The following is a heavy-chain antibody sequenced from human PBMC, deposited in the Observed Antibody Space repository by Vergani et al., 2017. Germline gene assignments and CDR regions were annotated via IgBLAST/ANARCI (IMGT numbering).Heavy chain of an antibody. CDR2: ISYDGTIT. V-gene: IGHV3-30-3*01. J-gene: IGHJ6*03. CDR3: ARSASMGNFYYYMDV. D-gene: IGHD2-8*01. Sequence: QVQLVESGGGVVQSGTSLRLSCAASGFTFSSYSMHWLRQAPGKGLEWVALISYDGTITHYADSVKGRFTISRDYSKSTLSLQMKSLRTEDMAVYYCARSASMGNFYYYMDVWGKGTTVAVSS. CDR1: GFTFSSYS.